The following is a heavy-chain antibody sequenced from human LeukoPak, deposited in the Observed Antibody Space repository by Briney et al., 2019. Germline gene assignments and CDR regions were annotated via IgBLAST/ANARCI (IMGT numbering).Heavy chain of an antibody. V-gene: IGHV1-69*04. CDR3: AREIAARPYWYFDL. CDR2: IIPILGIA. D-gene: IGHD6-6*01. Sequence: SVKVSCKASGGTFSSYTISWVRQAPGLGLEWMGRIIPILGIANYAQKFQGRVTITADKSTSTAYMELSSLRSEDTAVYYCAREIAARPYWYFDLWGRGTLVTVSS. CDR1: GGTFSSYT. J-gene: IGHJ2*01.